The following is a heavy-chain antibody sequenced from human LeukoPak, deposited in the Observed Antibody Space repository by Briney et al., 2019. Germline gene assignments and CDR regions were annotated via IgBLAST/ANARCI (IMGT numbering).Heavy chain of an antibody. J-gene: IGHJ4*02. V-gene: IGHV3-23*01. CDR1: GFIFSSSV. D-gene: IGHD1-7*01. CDR3: AKKETGTTNHFHY. Sequence: PGGSLRLSCAASGFIFSSSVMSWVRQATGKGLEWVSSFSGVSGASYYTNSVKGRFTISRDISKNTLYLQMNSLRAEDTAVYYCAKKETGTTNHFHYWGQGTLVTVSS. CDR2: FSGVSGAS.